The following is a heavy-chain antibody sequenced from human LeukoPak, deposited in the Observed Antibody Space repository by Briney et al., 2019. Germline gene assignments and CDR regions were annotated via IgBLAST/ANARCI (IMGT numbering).Heavy chain of an antibody. J-gene: IGHJ4*02. CDR1: GFTFSSYG. V-gene: IGHV3-30*02. D-gene: IGHD3-16*01. CDR2: IRYDGSNK. Sequence: GGSLRLSCAASGFTFSSYGMHWVRQAPGKGLEWVAFIRYDGSNKYYADSVKGRFTISRDNSKNTLYLQMNNLRADDTALCYCARRLGHPGGVFDYWGQGTLVTVSS. CDR3: ARRLGHPGGVFDY.